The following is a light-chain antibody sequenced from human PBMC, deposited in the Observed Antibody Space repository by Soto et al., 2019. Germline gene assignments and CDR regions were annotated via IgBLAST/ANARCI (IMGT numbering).Light chain of an antibody. V-gene: IGKV3-11*01. CDR3: QQRSNWPIT. CDR1: QSVSSY. J-gene: IGKJ5*01. Sequence: EIGLTQSPATVSWSPGERATLSVMASQSVSSYLALYQQKPGQAPRLLIYDASNRATGIPARFSGSGSGTDFTLTISSLEPEDFAVYYCQQRSNWPITFGQGTRLEI. CDR2: DAS.